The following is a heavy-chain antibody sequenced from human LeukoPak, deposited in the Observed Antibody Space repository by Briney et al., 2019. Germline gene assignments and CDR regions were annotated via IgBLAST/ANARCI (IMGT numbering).Heavy chain of an antibody. Sequence: ASVKVSCKASGYTFTGYYMHWVRQAPGQGLEWMGWINPNSGGTNYAQKFQGRVTMTRGTSISTAYMELSRLRSDDTAVYYCALVALATTYYFDYWGQGTLVTVSS. CDR2: INPNSGGT. V-gene: IGHV1-2*02. J-gene: IGHJ4*02. CDR1: GYTFTGYY. CDR3: ALVALATTYYFDY. D-gene: IGHD1-26*01.